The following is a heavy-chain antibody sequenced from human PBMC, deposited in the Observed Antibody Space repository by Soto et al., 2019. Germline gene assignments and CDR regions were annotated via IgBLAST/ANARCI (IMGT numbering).Heavy chain of an antibody. V-gene: IGHV3-30*18. D-gene: IGHD2-2*01. Sequence: QVQLVESGGGVVQPGRSLRLSCAASGFTFSSYGMHWVRQSPGKGLEWVAVISYDGSNKYYADSVKGRFTISRDNSKNTLYLQMNSLRAEDTAVYYCAKGVEVVPAAIETYYYYYGMDVWGQGTTVTVSS. CDR3: AKGVEVVPAAIETYYYYYGMDV. J-gene: IGHJ6*02. CDR1: GFTFSSYG. CDR2: ISYDGSNK.